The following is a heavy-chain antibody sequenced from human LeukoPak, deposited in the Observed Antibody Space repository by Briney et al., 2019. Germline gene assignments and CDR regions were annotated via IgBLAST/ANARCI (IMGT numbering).Heavy chain of an antibody. CDR1: GYTFTSYD. V-gene: IGHV1-8*03. J-gene: IGHJ5*02. CDR3: ARDSTMRWFDP. D-gene: IGHD2/OR15-2a*01. Sequence: ASVKVSCKASGYTFTSYDINWVRQATGQGLEWMGWMNPNSGNTGYAQKFQGRVTITRNTSISTAYMELSSLRSEDTAVYYCARDSTMRWFDPWGQGTLVTVSS. CDR2: MNPNSGNT.